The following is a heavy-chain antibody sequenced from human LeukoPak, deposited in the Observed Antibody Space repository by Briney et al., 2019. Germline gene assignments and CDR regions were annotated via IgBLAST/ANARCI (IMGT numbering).Heavy chain of an antibody. J-gene: IGHJ3*02. CDR1: GFTFSSYG. V-gene: IGHV3-33*01. CDR3: ARDRMATISREIDAFDI. D-gene: IGHD5-24*01. Sequence: GRSLRLSCAASGFTFSSYGMHWVRQAPGKGLEWVAVIWYDGSNKYYAGSVKGRFTISRDNSKNTLYLQMNSLRAEDTAVYYCARDRMATISREIDAFDIWGQGTMVTVSS. CDR2: IWYDGSNK.